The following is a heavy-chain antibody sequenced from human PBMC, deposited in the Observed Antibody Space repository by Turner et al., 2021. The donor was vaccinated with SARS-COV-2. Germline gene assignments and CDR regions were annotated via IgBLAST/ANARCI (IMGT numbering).Heavy chain of an antibody. J-gene: IGHJ4*02. V-gene: IGHV3-30-3*01. CDR3: ARDGGGMIRT. CDR2: ISYDGSNK. Sequence: QGQLVESGGGVVQPASSLSLSCAASGFTFSSYAMHWVRQAAGKGLEWVALISYDGSNKYYADSVKGRFTISRDNSKSTLYLQMNSLRAEDTAVYYCARDGGGMIRTWGQGTLVTVSS. D-gene: IGHD3-10*01. CDR1: GFTFSSYA.